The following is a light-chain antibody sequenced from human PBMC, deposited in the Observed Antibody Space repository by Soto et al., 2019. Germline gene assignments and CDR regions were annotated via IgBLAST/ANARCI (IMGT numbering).Light chain of an antibody. CDR3: MQATHYRPYT. CDR2: KVS. CDR1: ESLQHRDGNTS. Sequence: DVVMTQNPLSSPVTLGQPASISCRSSESLQHRDGNTSLNWLQQRPGQPPRLLIYKVSNRFSGVPDRFSGSGAGTDFTLKISRVEAEDVGVYYCMQATHYRPYTFGQGTKLEIK. V-gene: IGKV2-24*01. J-gene: IGKJ2*01.